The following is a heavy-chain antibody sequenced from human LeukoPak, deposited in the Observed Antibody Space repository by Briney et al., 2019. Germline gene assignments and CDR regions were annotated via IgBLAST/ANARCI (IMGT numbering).Heavy chain of an antibody. D-gene: IGHD3-22*01. CDR2: IWYDGSNK. CDR3: AKDFSSSGYYFDY. Sequence: PGGSLRLSCAASGFTFSSYGMHWVRQAPGKGLEWVAVIWYDGSNKFYADSVKGRFTISRDNSKNTLYLQMNSLRADDTAVYYCAKDFSSSGYYFDYWGQGTLVTVSS. CDR1: GFTFSSYG. J-gene: IGHJ4*02. V-gene: IGHV3-30*02.